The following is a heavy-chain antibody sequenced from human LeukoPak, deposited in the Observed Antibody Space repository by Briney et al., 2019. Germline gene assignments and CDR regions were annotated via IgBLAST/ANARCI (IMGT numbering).Heavy chain of an antibody. J-gene: IGHJ4*02. CDR3: SRMEPPGGAFDY. CDR1: GGTFSSYA. Sequence: GASVKVSCKASGGTFSSYAISWVRQAPGQGLEWMGGIIPIFGTANYAQKFRGRVTITADKSTRTAYMELRSLRSDDTAVYYCSRMEPPGGAFDYWGQGTLVTVSS. D-gene: IGHD1-1*01. V-gene: IGHV1-69*06. CDR2: IIPIFGTA.